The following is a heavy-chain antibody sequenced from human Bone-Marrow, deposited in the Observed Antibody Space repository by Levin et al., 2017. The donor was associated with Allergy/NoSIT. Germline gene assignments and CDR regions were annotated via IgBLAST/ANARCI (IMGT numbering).Heavy chain of an antibody. J-gene: IGHJ4*02. CDR1: GGSIYNSY. CDR3: ARVYPGNGDSYYFDY. CDR2: VYSSGNT. V-gene: IGHV4-59*01. D-gene: IGHD4-17*01. Sequence: SQTLSLTCTVSGGSIYNSYWSWIRQSPGKGLEWIGYVYSSGNTNYNLSLKSRVTISVDTSKNQFSLNLTSVTAADTAIYYCARVYPGNGDSYYFDYWGQGTLVTVSS.